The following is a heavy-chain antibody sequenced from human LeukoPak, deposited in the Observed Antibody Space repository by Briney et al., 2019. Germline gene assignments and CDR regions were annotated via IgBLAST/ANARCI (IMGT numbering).Heavy chain of an antibody. D-gene: IGHD3-10*01. Sequence: NPGGSLRLSCAASGFTFSSYSMNWVRQAPGKGLEWVSSISSSSSYIYYADSVKGRFTISRDNAKNSLYLQMNSLRAEDTAVYYCARKASVLYYMDVWGKGTTVTVSS. CDR1: GFTFSSYS. CDR2: ISSSSSYI. CDR3: ARKASVLYYMDV. J-gene: IGHJ6*03. V-gene: IGHV3-21*01.